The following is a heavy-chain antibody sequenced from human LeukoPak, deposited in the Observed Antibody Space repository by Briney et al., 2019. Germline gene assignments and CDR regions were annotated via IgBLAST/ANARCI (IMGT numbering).Heavy chain of an antibody. V-gene: IGHV3-30*04. D-gene: IGHD6-19*01. CDR1: GFTFGTYA. CDR3: AKEGSSGWIPTRHFDH. J-gene: IGHJ4*02. CDR2: ISYDGSNK. Sequence: GRSLRLSCAASGFTFGTYAMHWVRQAPGKGLEWVTVISYDGSNKCYADSVKGRFTISRDNAKNTLSLQMSSLRAEDTAVYYCAKEGSSGWIPTRHFDHWGLGTLVTVSS.